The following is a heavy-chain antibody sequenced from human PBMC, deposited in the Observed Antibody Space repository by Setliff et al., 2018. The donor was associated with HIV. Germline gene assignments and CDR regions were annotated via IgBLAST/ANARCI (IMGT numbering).Heavy chain of an antibody. J-gene: IGHJ4*02. D-gene: IGHD3-16*01. Sequence: ASVKVSCKASGYNFDSFAVIWVRQALGQGLEWMGWISGYNGQTKDAQKFQGRLIMTTDTATSTSYMEMRSLRSDDTAIYYCARARYGGFDHWGQGSLVTVSS. CDR3: ARARYGGFDH. CDR1: GYNFDSFA. CDR2: ISGYNGQT. V-gene: IGHV1-18*01.